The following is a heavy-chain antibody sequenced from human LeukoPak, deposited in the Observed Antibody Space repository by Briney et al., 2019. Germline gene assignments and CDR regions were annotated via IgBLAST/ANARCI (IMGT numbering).Heavy chain of an antibody. CDR1: GGYIDSITTRSFY. Sequence: SETLSLTCTVSGGYIDSITTRSFYWGWVRRAPGEGLEWIGEINHSGSTNYNPSLKGRVTISVDTSKNQFSLKLSSVTAADTAVYYCARGSVPGSSWYFIGVWFDPWGQGTLVTVSS. CDR3: ARGSVPGSSWYFIGVWFDP. CDR2: INHSGST. V-gene: IGHV4-39*07. J-gene: IGHJ5*02. D-gene: IGHD6-13*01.